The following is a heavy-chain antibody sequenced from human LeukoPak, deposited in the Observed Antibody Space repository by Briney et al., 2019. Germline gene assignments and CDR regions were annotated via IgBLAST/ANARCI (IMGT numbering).Heavy chain of an antibody. J-gene: IGHJ4*02. CDR3: AGGSGWLFDY. D-gene: IGHD6-19*01. CDR1: DDSISRSSYY. CDR2: FYYSGFT. V-gene: IGHV4-39*01. Sequence: SETLSLTCSVSDDSISRSSYYWGWIRQPPGKGLEWIGTFYYSGFTYYNPSLKNRVTISVDTSKNQFSLKLSSVTAEDTAVYYCAGGSGWLFDYWGQGIPVTVSP.